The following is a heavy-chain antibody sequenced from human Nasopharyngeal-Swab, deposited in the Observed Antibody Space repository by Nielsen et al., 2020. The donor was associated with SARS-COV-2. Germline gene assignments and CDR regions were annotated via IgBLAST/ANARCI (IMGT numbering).Heavy chain of an antibody. V-gene: IGHV3-20*04. CDR3: AKDICENSGGSCSDYYYYYGMDV. D-gene: IGHD2-15*01. CDR2: INWNGGST. Sequence: GESLKISCAASGFTFDDYGMSWVRQAPGKGLEWVSGINWNGGSTGYADSVKGRFTISRDNAKNSLYLQMNSLRAEDTALYYCAKDICENSGGSCSDYYYYYGMDVWGQGTTVTVSS. CDR1: GFTFDDYG. J-gene: IGHJ6*02.